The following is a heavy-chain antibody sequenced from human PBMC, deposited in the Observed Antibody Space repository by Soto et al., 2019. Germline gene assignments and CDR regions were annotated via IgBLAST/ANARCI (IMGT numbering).Heavy chain of an antibody. V-gene: IGHV4-30-2*01. CDR3: ARFSSGYSGLGDAFDI. D-gene: IGHD3-22*01. CDR1: GGSISSGGYS. J-gene: IGHJ3*02. CDR2: IYHSGST. Sequence: SETLSLTCAVSGGSISSGGYSWSWIRQPPGKGLEWIGYIYHSGSTYYNPSLKSRVTISVDRSKNQFSLKLSSVTAADTAVYYCARFSSGYSGLGDAFDIWGQGTMVTVSS.